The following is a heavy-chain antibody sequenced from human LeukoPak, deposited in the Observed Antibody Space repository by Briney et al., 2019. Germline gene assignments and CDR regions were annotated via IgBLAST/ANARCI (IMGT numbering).Heavy chain of an antibody. V-gene: IGHV1-3*01. Sequence: ASVKVSCKASGYTFTSYAMHWVRRAPGQRLEWMGWINAGNGNTKHSQKFQGRVTITRDTSANTAYMEVSSLRSEDTAVYYCARGRYCSSPSCYKPTIPRFDPWGQGTLVTVSS. D-gene: IGHD2-2*02. CDR3: ARGRYCSSPSCYKPTIPRFDP. J-gene: IGHJ5*02. CDR1: GYTFTSYA. CDR2: INAGNGNT.